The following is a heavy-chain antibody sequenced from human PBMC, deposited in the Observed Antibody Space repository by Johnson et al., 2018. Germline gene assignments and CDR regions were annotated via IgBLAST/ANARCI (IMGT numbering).Heavy chain of an antibody. CDR2: ISGSGGST. D-gene: IGHD5-12*01. CDR1: GFTFSSYA. J-gene: IGHJ6*02. V-gene: IGHV3-23*04. Sequence: VQLVESGGGLVQPGGSLRLSCAASGFTFSSYAMSWVRQAPGKGLEWVSAISGSGGSTYYADSVKGRFTISRDNSKNTLYLQMNSLRAEDTAGYYCARAGGYRGYEPHYYYYGMDVWGQGTTVTVSS. CDR3: ARAGGYRGYEPHYYYYGMDV.